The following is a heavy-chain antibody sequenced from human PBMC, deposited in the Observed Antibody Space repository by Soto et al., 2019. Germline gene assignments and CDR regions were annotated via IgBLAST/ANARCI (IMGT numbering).Heavy chain of an antibody. J-gene: IGHJ4*02. D-gene: IGHD1-1*01. CDR2: MNPDSVNT. Sequence: QVQLVQSGAEVRTPGASVKVSCKASGYTFTSYDINWVRQATGQGPDWTGWMNPDSVNTGYVQKFQGRVTMTRNTVVSYTYIYLNSLRSEDTAGYYCERSVGGSNENFDYWAQGSLVTVSS. V-gene: IGHV1-8*01. CDR3: ERSVGGSNENFDY. CDR1: GYTFTSYD.